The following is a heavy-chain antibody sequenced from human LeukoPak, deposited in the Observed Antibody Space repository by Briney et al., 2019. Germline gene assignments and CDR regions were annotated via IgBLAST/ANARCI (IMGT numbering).Heavy chain of an antibody. CDR1: GFTLSSYA. V-gene: IGHV3-23*01. CDR2: ISGSGGST. Sequence: GGSLRLSCAASGFTLSSYAMSWVRQAPGKGLEWVSAISGSGGSTYYADSVKGRFTISRDNSKNTLYLQMNSLRAEDTAVYYCAKDYDSSGYYGGAFDIWGQGTMVTVSS. D-gene: IGHD3-22*01. CDR3: AKDYDSSGYYGGAFDI. J-gene: IGHJ3*02.